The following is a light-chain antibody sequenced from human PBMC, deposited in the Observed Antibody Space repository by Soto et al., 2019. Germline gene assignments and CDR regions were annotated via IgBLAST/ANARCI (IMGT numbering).Light chain of an antibody. CDR3: SSYASSSAYV. Sequence: QSALTQPASVSGSPGQSITISCTGTSSDVGGYNYVSWYQHHPGKAPKLMIYDVSNRPSGVSNRFSGSKSGNMASLTISGLQAEDEADYYCSSYASSSAYVSGSGTKLTVL. J-gene: IGLJ1*01. CDR1: SSDVGGYNY. V-gene: IGLV2-14*03. CDR2: DVS.